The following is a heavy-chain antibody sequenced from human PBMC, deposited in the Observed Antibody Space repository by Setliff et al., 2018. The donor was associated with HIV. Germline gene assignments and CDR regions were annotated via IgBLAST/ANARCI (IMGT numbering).Heavy chain of an antibody. V-gene: IGHV3-21*04. CDR1: GFTFSNPW. Sequence: GGTLRLSCAASGFTFSNPWMNWVRQAPGKGLEWVSSISHSSVYLNYADSMKGRVTISRDNSKNTLYLQMNSLRVEDTAVYHCARSSQGGYFDYWGQGTLVTVSS. CDR3: ARSSQGGYFDY. CDR2: ISHSSVYL. J-gene: IGHJ4*03.